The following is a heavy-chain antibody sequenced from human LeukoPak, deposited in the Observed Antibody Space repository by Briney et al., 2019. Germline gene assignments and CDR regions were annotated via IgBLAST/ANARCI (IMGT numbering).Heavy chain of an antibody. V-gene: IGHV4-39*07. CDR1: GGSISSSSYY. Sequence: SETLSLTCTVSGGSISSSSYYWGWIRQPPGKGLEWIGSIYYSGSTYYNPSLKSRVTISVDTSKNQFSLKLSSVTAADTAVYYCAGDDYDSSGYYYDGRSYWGQGTLVTVTS. CDR2: IYYSGST. D-gene: IGHD3-22*01. CDR3: AGDDYDSSGYYYDGRSY. J-gene: IGHJ4*02.